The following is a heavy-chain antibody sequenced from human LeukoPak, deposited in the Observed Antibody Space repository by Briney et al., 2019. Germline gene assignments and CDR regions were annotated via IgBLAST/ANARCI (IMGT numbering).Heavy chain of an antibody. D-gene: IGHD2-2*01. J-gene: IGHJ6*02. CDR3: ARVFREAPRVPAAIRPLSYYYHLDV. Sequence: PSETLSLTCTVSGGSISSGGYYWSWIRQHPGKGLEWIGYIYYSGSTNYNPSLKSRVTISVDTSKNQFSLNLSSVTAADTAVYFCARVFREAPRVPAAIRPLSYYYHLDVWGQGTTVTVSS. CDR1: GGSISSGGYY. V-gene: IGHV4-61*08. CDR2: IYYSGST.